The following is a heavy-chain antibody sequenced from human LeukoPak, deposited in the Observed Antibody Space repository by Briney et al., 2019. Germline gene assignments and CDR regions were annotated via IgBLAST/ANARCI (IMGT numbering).Heavy chain of an antibody. V-gene: IGHV3-23*01. CDR3: AKALRPTYYYDSSGYPDAFDI. Sequence: GGSLRLSCAASGFTFSSYAMSWVRQAPGKGLEWVSAISGSGGSTYYADSVKGRFTISRDNSKNTLYLQMNSLRAEDTAVYCCAKALRPTYYYDSSGYPDAFDIWGQGTMVTVSS. CDR1: GFTFSSYA. CDR2: ISGSGGST. D-gene: IGHD3-22*01. J-gene: IGHJ3*02.